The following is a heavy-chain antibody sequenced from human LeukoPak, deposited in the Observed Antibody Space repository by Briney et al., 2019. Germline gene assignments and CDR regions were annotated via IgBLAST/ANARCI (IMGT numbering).Heavy chain of an antibody. CDR3: ASAEYSSSGYYYYGMDV. CDR1: GFTFSRYW. D-gene: IGHD6-13*01. J-gene: IGHJ6*02. CDR2: IKEDGSEQ. Sequence: GGSLRLSCAASGFTFSRYWMSWVRQAPGKGLEWVANIKEDGSEQAYVDSVKGRFTISRDNAKNSLYLQMKSLRAEDTAVYYCASAEYSSSGYYYYGMDVWGQGTTVTVSS. V-gene: IGHV3-7*01.